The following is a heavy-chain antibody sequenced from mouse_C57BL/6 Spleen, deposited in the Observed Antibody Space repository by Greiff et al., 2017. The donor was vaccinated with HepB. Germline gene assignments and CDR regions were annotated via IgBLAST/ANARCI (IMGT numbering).Heavy chain of an antibody. D-gene: IGHD2-10*01. CDR3: ANTSGLPIYAMDY. V-gene: IGHV2-5*01. CDR2: IWRGGST. J-gene: IGHJ4*01. CDR1: GFSLTSYG. Sequence: VQLQQSGPGLVQPSQSLSITCTVSGFSLTSYGVHWVRQSPGKGLEWLGVIWRGGSTDYNAAFMSRLSITKDNSKSQGFFKMNSLQADDTAIYYCANTSGLPIYAMDYWGQGTSVTVSS.